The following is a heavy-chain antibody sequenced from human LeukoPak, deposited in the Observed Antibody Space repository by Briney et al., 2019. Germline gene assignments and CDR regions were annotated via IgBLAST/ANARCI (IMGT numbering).Heavy chain of an antibody. CDR3: ARVVIEAADYYDSSGYFDY. CDR2: IYYSGST. Sequence: SETLSLTCTVSGGSISSYYWSWIRQPPGKGLEWIGYIYYSGSTNYKPSLKSRVTISVDTSKNQFSLKLSSVTAADTAVYYCARVVIEAADYYDSSGYFDYWGQGTLVTVSS. J-gene: IGHJ4*02. CDR1: GGSISSYY. D-gene: IGHD3-22*01. V-gene: IGHV4-59*12.